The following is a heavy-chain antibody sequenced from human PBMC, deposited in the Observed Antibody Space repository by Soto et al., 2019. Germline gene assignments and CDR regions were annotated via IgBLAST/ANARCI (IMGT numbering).Heavy chain of an antibody. V-gene: IGHV3-43*01. CDR2: ISWDGGST. Sequence: EVQLVESGGVVVQPGGSLRLSCAASGFTFDDYIMHWVRQAPGKGLEWVSLISWDGGSTYYADSVKGRFTISRDNSKNSLYLQMNSLRTEDTALYYCATEGNSGSYYLFDYWGQGTLVTVSS. D-gene: IGHD1-26*01. CDR3: ATEGNSGSYYLFDY. CDR1: GFTFDDYI. J-gene: IGHJ4*02.